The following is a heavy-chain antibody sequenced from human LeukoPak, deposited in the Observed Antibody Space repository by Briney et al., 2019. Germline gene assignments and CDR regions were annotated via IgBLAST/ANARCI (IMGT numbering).Heavy chain of an antibody. CDR1: GFTFSSYW. CDR3: ARGCGGDCYYAFDI. Sequence: GGSLRLSCAASGFTFSSYWMHWVRQAPGKGLVWVSRINTDGSSTSYADSVKGRFTISRDNAKNTLYLQMNSPRAEDTAVYYCARGCGGDCYYAFDIWGQGTMVTVSS. J-gene: IGHJ3*02. V-gene: IGHV3-74*01. CDR2: INTDGSST. D-gene: IGHD2-21*01.